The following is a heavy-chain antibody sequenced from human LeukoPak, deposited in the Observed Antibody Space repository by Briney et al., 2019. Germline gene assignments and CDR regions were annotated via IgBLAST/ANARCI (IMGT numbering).Heavy chain of an antibody. CDR2: ISSSSSTI. J-gene: IGHJ4*02. V-gene: IGHV3-48*01. D-gene: IGHD3-10*01. CDR1: GFTFSSYS. CDR3: ARDGENYYGSGSEIDY. Sequence: GGSLRLSCAASGFTFSSYSMNWVRQAPGKGLEWVSYISSSSSTIYYADSVKGRFTISRDNAKNSLYLQMNSLRAEDTAVYYCARDGENYYGSGSEIDYWGQGTLVTVSS.